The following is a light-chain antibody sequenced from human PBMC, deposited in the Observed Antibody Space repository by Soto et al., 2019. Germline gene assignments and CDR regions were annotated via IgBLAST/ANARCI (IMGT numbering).Light chain of an antibody. V-gene: IGLV2-14*01. CDR3: LSYTSANTRV. CDR2: EVN. CDR1: SSDVGGYKF. J-gene: IGLJ3*02. Sequence: QSVLTQPASVSASPGQSITISCTGTSSDVGGYKFVAWYQHHPGKAPKRMIYEVNNRPSGVSNRFSGSKSGNTASLANSGLQPEDEAEYYCLSYTSANTRVFCGVTKLTVL.